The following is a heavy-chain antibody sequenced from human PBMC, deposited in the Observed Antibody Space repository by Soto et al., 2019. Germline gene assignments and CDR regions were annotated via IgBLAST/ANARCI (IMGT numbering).Heavy chain of an antibody. J-gene: IGHJ4*02. CDR3: ARGRYGDY. Sequence: QAHLVQSGAEVKKPGASVKVSCKGSGYTFTTYGITWVRQAPGQGLEWMGWISAHNGKTNYAQKLQGRVTVTRDTSTSTAYLERRSLRSDDTAVDYCARGRYGDYWGQGALVTVSS. V-gene: IGHV1-18*01. CDR1: GYTFTTYG. D-gene: IGHD1-1*01. CDR2: ISAHNGKT.